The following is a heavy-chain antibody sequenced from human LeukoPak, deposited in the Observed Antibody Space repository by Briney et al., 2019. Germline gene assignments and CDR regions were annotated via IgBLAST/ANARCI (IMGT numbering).Heavy chain of an antibody. V-gene: IGHV1-46*01. CDR3: ARVYRTAYDILTGNLGAFDI. CDR2: INPSGGST. J-gene: IGHJ3*02. CDR1: GYTFTTYY. Sequence: ASVKVSCKASGYTFTTYYLHWVRQAPGQGLAWMGIINPSGGSTTYAQKFQGRVTMTRGMSTTTLYMELSSLRSADTALYYCARVYRTAYDILTGNLGAFDIWGQGTMVTVSS. D-gene: IGHD3-9*01.